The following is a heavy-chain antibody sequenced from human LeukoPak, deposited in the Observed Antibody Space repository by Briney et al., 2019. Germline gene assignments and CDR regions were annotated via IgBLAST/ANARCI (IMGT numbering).Heavy chain of an antibody. CDR2: IIPIFGTA. Sequence: SVKVPCKASGGTFSSYAISWVRQAPGQGLEWMGGIIPIFGTANYAQKFQGRVTITTDESTSTAYMELSSLRSEDTAVYYCARTNYYDSSGYAYYYYYYMDVWGKGTTVTVSS. V-gene: IGHV1-69*05. CDR3: ARTNYYDSSGYAYYYYYYMDV. D-gene: IGHD3-22*01. J-gene: IGHJ6*03. CDR1: GGTFSSYA.